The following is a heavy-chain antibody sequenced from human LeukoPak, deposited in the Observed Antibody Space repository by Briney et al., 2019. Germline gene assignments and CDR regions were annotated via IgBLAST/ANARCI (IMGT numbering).Heavy chain of an antibody. CDR1: GYTFTGYY. V-gene: IGHV1-2*02. CDR2: INPNGGGT. D-gene: IGHD1-14*01. J-gene: IGHJ4*02. CDR3: ARDKSGRGNLFYY. Sequence: ASVKVSCKASGYTFTGYYMHWVRQAPGQGLEWMGWINPNGGGTNYAQKFQGRVTMTRDTSISTAYMELSRLRSDDTAVYYCARDKSGRGNLFYYWGQGTLVTVSS.